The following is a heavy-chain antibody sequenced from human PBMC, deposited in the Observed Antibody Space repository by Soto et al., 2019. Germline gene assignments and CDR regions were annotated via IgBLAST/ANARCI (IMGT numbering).Heavy chain of an antibody. Sequence: GGSLRLSCAASGFTVSSYAMSWVRQAPGKGLEWVSAISGSGGSTYYADSVKGRFTISRDNSKNTLYLQMNSLRAEDTAVYYCAKDLDALSSGWYFDYWGQGTLVTVST. CDR2: ISGSGGST. V-gene: IGHV3-23*01. J-gene: IGHJ4*02. CDR3: AKDLDALSSGWYFDY. CDR1: GFTVSSYA. D-gene: IGHD6-19*01.